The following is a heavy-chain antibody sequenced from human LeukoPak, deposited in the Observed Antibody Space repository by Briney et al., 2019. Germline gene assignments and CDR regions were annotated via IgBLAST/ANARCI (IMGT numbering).Heavy chain of an antibody. V-gene: IGHV3-30*02. CDR1: GFTFSSYG. Sequence: QAGGSLRLSCAASGFTFSSYGMHWVRQAPGKGLEWVAFIRYDGSNKYYADSVKGRFTISRDNSKNTLYLQMNSLRAEDTAVYYCAKEKGDFWSGWHYYFDYWGQGTLVTVSS. CDR3: AKEKGDFWSGWHYYFDY. D-gene: IGHD3-3*01. J-gene: IGHJ4*02. CDR2: IRYDGSNK.